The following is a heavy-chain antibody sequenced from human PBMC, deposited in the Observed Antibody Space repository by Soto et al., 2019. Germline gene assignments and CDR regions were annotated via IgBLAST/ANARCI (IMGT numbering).Heavy chain of an antibody. D-gene: IGHD3-3*01. CDR3: ASTDVWSAPFESPGWFDP. V-gene: IGHV1-69*01. J-gene: IGHJ5*02. Sequence: QVQLVQSGAEVKKPGSSVQVSCKASGGTFSSYAISWVRQAPGHGLEWMGGIIPIFGTANYAKKFQGRVTITAAESTSTAYMELSSLSSEDTAVYYCASTDVWSAPFESPGWFDPWGQGTLVTVSS. CDR1: GGTFSSYA. CDR2: IIPIFGTA.